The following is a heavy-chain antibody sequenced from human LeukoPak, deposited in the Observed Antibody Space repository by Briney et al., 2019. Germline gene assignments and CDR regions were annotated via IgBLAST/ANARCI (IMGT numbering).Heavy chain of an antibody. CDR2: IDEDGSEK. CDR3: ASFHWVQS. J-gene: IGHJ5*02. D-gene: IGHD7-27*01. Sequence: GGSLRLSCAASGFIYSRYWMSWVRQPPGKGLEWVAEIDEDGSEKYYVDSVKGRFTISRDNAKNSLYLQMNNLRVEDTAVYYCASFHWVQSWGQGSLVTVSS. V-gene: IGHV3-7*01. CDR1: GFIYSRYW.